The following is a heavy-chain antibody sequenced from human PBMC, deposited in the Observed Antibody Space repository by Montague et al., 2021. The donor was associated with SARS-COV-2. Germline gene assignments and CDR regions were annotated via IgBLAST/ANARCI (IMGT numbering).Heavy chain of an antibody. J-gene: IGHJ4*02. V-gene: IGHV4-4*09. CDR2: TTVRT. Sequence: TTVRTTYPPSLKSRVTISGDTSRHQFSPRLTSVTAADTAMYYCARAGRYVGYAFASFDFLGQGVLVTVAA. CDR3: ARAGRYVGYAFASFDF. D-gene: IGHD5-12*01.